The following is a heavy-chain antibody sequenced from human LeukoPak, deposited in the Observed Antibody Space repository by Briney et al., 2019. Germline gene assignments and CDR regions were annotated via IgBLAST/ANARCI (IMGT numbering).Heavy chain of an antibody. V-gene: IGHV1-24*01. D-gene: IGHD3-3*01. CDR1: GYTLTELS. J-gene: IGHJ4*02. CDR3: ATALGDFWSGYALYYLDY. Sequence: ASVKVSCKVSGYTLTELSMHWVRQATGKGLEWIGGFDPEDGETIYAQKFQGRVTMTEDTSTDTAYMELSSLRSEDTAVYYCATALGDFWSGYALYYLDYWGQGTLVTVSS. CDR2: FDPEDGET.